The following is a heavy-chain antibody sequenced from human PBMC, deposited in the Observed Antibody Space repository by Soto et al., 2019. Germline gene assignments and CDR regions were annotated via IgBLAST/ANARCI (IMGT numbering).Heavy chain of an antibody. CDR1: GDSFSNDW. D-gene: IGHD3-3*01. V-gene: IGHV5-51*01. CDR2: IYPGDSDT. Sequence: GESLKIACKGSGDSFSNDWIAWVRQMPGKGREWMGIIYPGDSDTRYSPSFQGQVTISADTSINTVYLQWSSLKASDTAMYYCAGNRNDFWSGYFIRGWVDPWGQGTLVTVSS. J-gene: IGHJ5*02. CDR3: AGNRNDFWSGYFIRGWVDP.